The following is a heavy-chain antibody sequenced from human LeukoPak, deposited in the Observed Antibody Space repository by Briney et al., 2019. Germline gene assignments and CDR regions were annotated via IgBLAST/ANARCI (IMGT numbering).Heavy chain of an antibody. J-gene: IGHJ5*02. Sequence: GGSLRLSCAASGFTFSSYAMSWVRQAPGKGLEWVSAISGSGGSTYYADSVKGRFTISRDNSKNTLYLQMNSLRAEDTAVYYCAKSGYCSSTSCYVLDWFDPWGQGTLATVSS. V-gene: IGHV3-23*01. CDR1: GFTFSSYA. CDR3: AKSGYCSSTSCYVLDWFDP. D-gene: IGHD2-2*01. CDR2: ISGSGGST.